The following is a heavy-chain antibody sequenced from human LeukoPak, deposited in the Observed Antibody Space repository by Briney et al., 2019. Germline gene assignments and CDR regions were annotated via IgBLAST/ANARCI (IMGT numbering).Heavy chain of an antibody. CDR2: IYHSGST. Sequence: PSETLSLTCTVSGYSISSGYYWSWIRQPPGKGLEWIGSIYHSGSTYYNPSLKSRVTISVDTSKNQLSLKLTSVTAADTAVYYCASDEEFSWFFYWGQGTLVTVSS. D-gene: IGHD3-10*01. CDR1: GYSISSGYY. CDR3: ASDEEFSWFFY. V-gene: IGHV4-38-2*02. J-gene: IGHJ4*02.